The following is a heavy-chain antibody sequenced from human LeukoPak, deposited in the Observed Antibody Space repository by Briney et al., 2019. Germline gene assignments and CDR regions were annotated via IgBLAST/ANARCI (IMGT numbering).Heavy chain of an antibody. Sequence: SETLSLTCAVYGGSFSGYYWSWIRQPPGKGLEWIGEINHRGSTNYNPSLKSRVTTSVDTSKNQFSLKLSSVTAADTAVYYCARGHDYVWGSYRRPFDYWGQGTPVTVSS. D-gene: IGHD3-16*02. CDR3: ARGHDYVWGSYRRPFDY. V-gene: IGHV4-34*01. CDR2: INHRGST. CDR1: GGSFSGYY. J-gene: IGHJ4*02.